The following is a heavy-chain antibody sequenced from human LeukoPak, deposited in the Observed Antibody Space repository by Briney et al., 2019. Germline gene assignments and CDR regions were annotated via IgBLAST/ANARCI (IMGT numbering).Heavy chain of an antibody. Sequence: GGSLRLSCAASGFTFSNYWMTWVRQAPGKGLEWVANIKEDGSEKYYVDSVKGRFTISRDNAKNSLYLQMNSLRAEDTAVYYCARGYDFWSGYYFDYWGQGTLVTVSS. V-gene: IGHV3-7*01. J-gene: IGHJ4*02. D-gene: IGHD3-3*01. CDR1: GFTFSNYW. CDR2: IKEDGSEK. CDR3: ARGYDFWSGYYFDY.